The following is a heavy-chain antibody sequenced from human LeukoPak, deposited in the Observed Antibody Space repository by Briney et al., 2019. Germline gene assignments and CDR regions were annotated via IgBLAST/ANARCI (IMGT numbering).Heavy chain of an antibody. CDR2: IYYSGST. CDR3: ARLGILYSSGWYRGSDTFDY. Sequence: SETLSLTCTVSGGSISSYYWSWIRQPPGKGLEWIGYIYYSGSTNYNPSLKSRVTISVDTSKNQFSLKLSSVTAADTAVYYCARLGILYSSGWYRGSDTFDYWGQGTLVTVSS. CDR1: GGSISSYY. J-gene: IGHJ4*02. D-gene: IGHD6-19*01. V-gene: IGHV4-59*08.